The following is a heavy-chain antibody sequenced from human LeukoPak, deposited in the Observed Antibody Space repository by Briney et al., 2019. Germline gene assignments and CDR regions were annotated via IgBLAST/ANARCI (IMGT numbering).Heavy chain of an antibody. Sequence: GRSLRLSCAASGFTFSSYVMYCVRQAPGKGLEWVANIWYDGSNKYYADSVKGRFTISRDNSKNTLYLQMNSLRAEDTAVYYCARALFNYDNSGLNYWGQGTLVTVSS. CDR1: GFTFSSYV. J-gene: IGHJ4*02. CDR2: IWYDGSNK. V-gene: IGHV3-33*01. CDR3: ARALFNYDNSGLNY. D-gene: IGHD3-22*01.